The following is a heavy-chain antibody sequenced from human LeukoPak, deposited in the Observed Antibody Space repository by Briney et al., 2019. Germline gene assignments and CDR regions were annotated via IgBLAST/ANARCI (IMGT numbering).Heavy chain of an antibody. CDR2: IYPGDSNT. Sequence: GESLKISCQGSGYRFTGYWIGWVRQVPGQGLEWLGIIYPGDSNTRYSPSLQGQVTISADDSINTAYLQWRSLTASDTAIYYCARRKDWYFDLWGPGTLVTVSS. J-gene: IGHJ2*01. CDR1: GYRFTGYW. D-gene: IGHD1-14*01. V-gene: IGHV5-51*01. CDR3: ARRKDWYFDL.